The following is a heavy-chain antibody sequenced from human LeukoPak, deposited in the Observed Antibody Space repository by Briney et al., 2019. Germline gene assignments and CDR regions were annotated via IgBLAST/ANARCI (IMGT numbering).Heavy chain of an antibody. CDR2: ISAYNGNT. V-gene: IGHV1-18*01. D-gene: IGHD2-8*01. J-gene: IGHJ3*02. CDR1: GYTFTSYG. Sequence: GASVKVSCKASGYTFTSYGISWVRQAPGQGLEWMGWISAYNGNTNYAQKLQGRVTMTTDTSTSTAYMELRSLRSDDTAVYYCARDLIYCTNGVCYRDAFDIWGQGTMVTVSS. CDR3: ARDLIYCTNGVCYRDAFDI.